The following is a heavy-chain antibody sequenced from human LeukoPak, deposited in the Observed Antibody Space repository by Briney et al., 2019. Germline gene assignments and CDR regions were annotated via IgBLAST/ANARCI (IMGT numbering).Heavy chain of an antibody. CDR1: GFTFSNHE. V-gene: IGHV3-48*03. CDR3: VRARLIRLENFFDY. J-gene: IGHJ4*02. CDR2: TSRGGSDI. Sequence: PGGSLRLSCATSGFTFSNHEMYWVRQAPGKGLEWVAYTSRGGSDISYADSVKGRFTISTDNANSSLYLQMNSLRAEDTAVYFCVRARLIRLENFFDYWGQGTLVTVSS. D-gene: IGHD2-21*02.